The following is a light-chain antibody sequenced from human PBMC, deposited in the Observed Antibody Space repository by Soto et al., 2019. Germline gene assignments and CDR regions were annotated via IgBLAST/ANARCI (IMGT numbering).Light chain of an antibody. J-gene: IGKJ3*01. CDR3: QQYGRSLFT. CDR2: GAS. V-gene: IGKV3-20*01. Sequence: EIVLTQSPGTLSLSPGERATLSCRASQSVSSSFLAWYQKKPGQAPRLLNYGASSRATGIPDRFSGSGSGTDFTLTISRLQSEDFAVYYCQQYGRSLFTFGHGTKVDIK. CDR1: QSVSSSF.